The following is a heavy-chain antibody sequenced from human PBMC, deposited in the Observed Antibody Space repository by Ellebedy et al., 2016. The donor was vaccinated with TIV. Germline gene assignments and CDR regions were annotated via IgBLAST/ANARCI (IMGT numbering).Heavy chain of an antibody. CDR2: ISGTSGSI. J-gene: IGHJ4*02. V-gene: IGHV3-23*01. CDR1: GFTFSTYA. D-gene: IGHD6-19*01. Sequence: GESLKISXAASGFTFSTYAMGWVRQAPGRGLEWVSAISGTSGSIYYADSVKGRFTISRDNSKNTLYLQMNSLRAEDTAIYYCTKGLVYVAGATSGVDHWGQGTLVAVSS. CDR3: TKGLVYVAGATSGVDH.